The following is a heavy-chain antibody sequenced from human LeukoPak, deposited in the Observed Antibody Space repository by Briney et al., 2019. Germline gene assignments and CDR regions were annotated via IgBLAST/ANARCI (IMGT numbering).Heavy chain of an antibody. CDR2: IKQDGSDK. J-gene: IGHJ3*02. D-gene: IGHD3-22*01. Sequence: PGGSLRLSCAASGLTFNNYWMTWVRQAPGKGLEWVANIKQDGSDKYYVDSVKGRFTISRDNAKNSLYLQMNSLRAEDTAVYYCARDSIPGYDSSGYMVAFDIWGQGTMVTVSS. CDR3: ARDSIPGYDSSGYMVAFDI. CDR1: GLTFNNYW. V-gene: IGHV3-7*05.